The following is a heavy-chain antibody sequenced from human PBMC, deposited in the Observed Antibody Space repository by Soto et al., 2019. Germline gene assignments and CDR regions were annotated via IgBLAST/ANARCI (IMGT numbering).Heavy chain of an antibody. CDR3: ARGDSGHDSNSFDY. CDR1: GFIFSTYW. J-gene: IGHJ4*02. V-gene: IGHV3-7*01. CDR2: IKQDGGER. D-gene: IGHD5-12*01. Sequence: EVQLVESGGGLVQPGGSLRLSCAASGFIFSTYWMNWVRQAPGKGLEWVASIKQDGGERYYVDSVKGRFTISRDSAKNSLYLEMSSLRDQDTAVYYCARGDSGHDSNSFDYWGQGTLVTVSS.